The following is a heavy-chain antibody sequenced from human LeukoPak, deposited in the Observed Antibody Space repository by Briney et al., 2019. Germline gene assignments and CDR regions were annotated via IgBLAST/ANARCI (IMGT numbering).Heavy chain of an antibody. D-gene: IGHD6-19*01. CDR3: ASHVAVAGTPLYFDY. CDR1: GYSFTSYW. CDR2: IYPGDSDT. J-gene: IGHJ4*02. Sequence: GESLKISCKGSGYSFTSYWIGWVRQMPGKGLEWMGIIYPGDSDTRYSPSFQGQVTISADKSISTAYLQWSSLKASDTAMYYCASHVAVAGTPLYFDYWGQGTLVTVSS. V-gene: IGHV5-51*01.